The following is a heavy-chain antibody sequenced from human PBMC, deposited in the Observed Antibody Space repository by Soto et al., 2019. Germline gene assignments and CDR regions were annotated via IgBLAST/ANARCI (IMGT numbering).Heavy chain of an antibody. J-gene: IGHJ5*02. CDR1: CGSISSGGYS. V-gene: IGHV4-30-2*01. Sequence: SETLSLTCAVSCGSISSGGYSWSWIRQPPGKGLEWIGYIYHSGSTYYNPSLKSRVTISVDRSKNQFSLKLTSVTAADTAVYYCSRVPSPWGQGTLVTVSS. CDR3: SRVPSP. CDR2: IYHSGST.